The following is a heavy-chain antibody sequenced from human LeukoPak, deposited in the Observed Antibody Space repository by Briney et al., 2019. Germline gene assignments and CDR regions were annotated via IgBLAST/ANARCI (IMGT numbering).Heavy chain of an antibody. CDR3: AKDREGLSSGYDLEYFDY. CDR2: ISGGGGTT. D-gene: IGHD5-12*01. J-gene: IGHJ4*02. CDR1: GFTFSSYA. V-gene: IGHV3-23*01. Sequence: GGSLRLSCAASGFTFSSYAMNWVRQAPGKGLEWVSAISGGGGTTYYADSVKGRFTISRDNSKNTLSLQMNSLRAEDAAVYYCAKDREGLSSGYDLEYFDYWGQGTLVTVSS.